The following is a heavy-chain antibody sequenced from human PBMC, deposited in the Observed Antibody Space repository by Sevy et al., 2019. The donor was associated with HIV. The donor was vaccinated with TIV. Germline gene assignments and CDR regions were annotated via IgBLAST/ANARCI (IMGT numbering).Heavy chain of an antibody. CDR3: ARDQGGMYGDYEGYYFDY. V-gene: IGHV3-7*01. Sequence: GGSLRLSCAASGFTFSSYWMSWVRQAPGKGLEWVANIKQDGSEKYYVDSVKGRFTISRDNAKNSLYLQMNSLRAEDTAVYYCARDQGGMYGDYEGYYFDYWGQGTLVTVSP. CDR1: GFTFSSYW. D-gene: IGHD4-17*01. J-gene: IGHJ4*02. CDR2: IKQDGSEK.